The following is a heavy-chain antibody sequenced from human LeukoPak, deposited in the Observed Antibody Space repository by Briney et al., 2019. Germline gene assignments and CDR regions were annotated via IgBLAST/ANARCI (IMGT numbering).Heavy chain of an antibody. J-gene: IGHJ6*02. V-gene: IGHV3-30-3*01. CDR2: ISYDGSNK. CDR1: GFTFSSYA. Sequence: PGGSLRLSCAASGFTFSSYAMHWVRQAPGEGLEWVAVISYDGSNKYYADSVKGRFTISRDNSKNTLYLQMNSLRAEDTAVYYCARGKKRIAAAPSPYYYGMDVWGQGTTVTVSS. CDR3: ARGKKRIAAAPSPYYYGMDV. D-gene: IGHD6-13*01.